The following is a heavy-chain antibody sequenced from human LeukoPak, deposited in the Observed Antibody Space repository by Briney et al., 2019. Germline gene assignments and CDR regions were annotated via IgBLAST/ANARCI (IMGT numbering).Heavy chain of an antibody. CDR1: GVSIRSYY. D-gene: IGHD4-23*01. CDR3: ASRPFRLRWQPNDY. Sequence: SETLSLTCTVSGVSIRSYYWGWIRQPPGKGVEWIGSIYYSGSTYYNPSLKGRVTISVDTSKNQFSLKLSSVTAADTAVYYCASRPFRLRWQPNDYWGQGTLVTVSS. V-gene: IGHV4-39*01. CDR2: IYYSGST. J-gene: IGHJ4*02.